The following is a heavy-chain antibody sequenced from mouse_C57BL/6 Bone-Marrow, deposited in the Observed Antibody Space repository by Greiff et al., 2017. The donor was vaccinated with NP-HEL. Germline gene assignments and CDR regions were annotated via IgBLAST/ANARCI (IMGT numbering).Heavy chain of an antibody. CDR3: ARFQDSSGYVSFAY. V-gene: IGHV7-3*01. D-gene: IGHD3-2*02. CDR2: IRNKANGYTT. Sequence: VQLKESGGGLVQPGGSLSLSCAASGFTFTDYYMSWVRQPPGKALEWLGFIRNKANGYTTEYSASVKGRFTISRDNSQSILYLQMNALRAEDSATYYCARFQDSSGYVSFAYWGQGTLVTVSA. J-gene: IGHJ3*01. CDR1: GFTFTDYY.